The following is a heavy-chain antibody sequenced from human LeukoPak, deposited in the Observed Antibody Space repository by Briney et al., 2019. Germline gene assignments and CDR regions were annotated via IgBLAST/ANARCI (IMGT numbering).Heavy chain of an antibody. CDR2: IYPSDSDT. D-gene: IGHD3-3*01. CDR3: AGGASYDFWTGYFNY. Sequence: GESLKISCKGYGYSFNNYWIGWVRQMPGKGLEWMGIIYPSDSDTRYSPSFQGQVTISADTSINTAYVQWSSLKASDTAMYYCAGGASYDFWTGYFNYWGQGTLVTVSS. CDR1: GYSFNNYW. V-gene: IGHV5-51*01. J-gene: IGHJ4*02.